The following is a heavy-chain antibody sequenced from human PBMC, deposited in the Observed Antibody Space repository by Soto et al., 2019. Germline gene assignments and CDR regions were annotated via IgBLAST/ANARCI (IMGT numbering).Heavy chain of an antibody. V-gene: IGHV4-61*01. J-gene: IGHJ3*02. D-gene: IGHD6-19*01. CDR2: IYYSGST. CDR3: ASYSSGWSRGAFDI. CDR1: GGSVSSGSYY. Sequence: QVQLQESGPGLVKPSETLSLTCTVSGGSVSSGSYYWSWIRQPPGKGLGWIGYIYYSGSTNYNPSLKSRVTISVDTAKNQFSLKLSSVTAADTAVYYCASYSSGWSRGAFDIWGQGTMVTVSS.